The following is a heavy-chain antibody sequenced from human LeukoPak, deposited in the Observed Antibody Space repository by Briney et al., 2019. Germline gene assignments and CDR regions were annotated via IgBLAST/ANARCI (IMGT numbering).Heavy chain of an antibody. V-gene: IGHV3-74*03. J-gene: IGHJ4*02. CDR3: GRSTSGRNFFDY. CDR2: ISPDGSTT. D-gene: IGHD6-19*01. CDR1: GFTFSRYW. Sequence: GGSLRLSCAASGFTFSRYWMHWVRQAPGKGLMWVSRISPDGSTTLYADSVKGRFTISRDNAKNTLYLQMNSLRAEDTAVYYCGRSTSGRNFFDYWGQGNLVTVSS.